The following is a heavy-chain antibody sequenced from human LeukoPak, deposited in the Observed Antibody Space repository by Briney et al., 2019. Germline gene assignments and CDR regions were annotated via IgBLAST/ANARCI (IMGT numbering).Heavy chain of an antibody. J-gene: IGHJ4*02. D-gene: IGHD3-10*01. CDR1: GFTFSSYS. CDR2: ISSSSSTI. Sequence: GGSLRLPCAASGFTFSSYSMNWVRQAPGKGLEWVSYISSSSSTIYYADSVKGRFTISRDNAKNSLYLQMNSLRAEDTAVYYCARQPGYMVRGAEVDYWGQGTLVTVSS. V-gene: IGHV3-48*01. CDR3: ARQPGYMVRGAEVDY.